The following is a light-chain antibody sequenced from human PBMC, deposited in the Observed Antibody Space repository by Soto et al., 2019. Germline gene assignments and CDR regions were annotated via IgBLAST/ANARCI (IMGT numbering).Light chain of an antibody. J-gene: IGLJ1*01. CDR2: SNN. Sequence: QSVLTQPPSASGTPGQRVTISCSGSSSHIGSNTVNWYQQLPGTAPKLLIYSNNQRPSGVPDRFSGYKSSTSASLAISGLQSEDEDDYDCAAWDDSLNGRYVFGTGTKLTVL. V-gene: IGLV1-44*01. CDR1: SSHIGSNT. CDR3: AAWDDSLNGRYV.